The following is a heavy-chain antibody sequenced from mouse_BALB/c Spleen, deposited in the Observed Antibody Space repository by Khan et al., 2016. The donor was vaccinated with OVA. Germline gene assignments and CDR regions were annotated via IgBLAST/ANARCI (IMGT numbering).Heavy chain of an antibody. CDR3: AREGAYYRSDGWFSS. J-gene: IGHJ3*01. D-gene: IGHD2-14*01. V-gene: IGHV1-4*01. Sequence: QVQLQQSGAELARPGASVKMSCKASGYTFTTYTMHWVKQRPGKGLEWIGYINPSNGYTNYNQKFKDKSTLTADKSSSKAYMQMSSLTSDYSAVYYCAREGAYYRSDGWFSSWGQGTLVTVSA. CDR2: INPSNGYT. CDR1: GYTFTTYT.